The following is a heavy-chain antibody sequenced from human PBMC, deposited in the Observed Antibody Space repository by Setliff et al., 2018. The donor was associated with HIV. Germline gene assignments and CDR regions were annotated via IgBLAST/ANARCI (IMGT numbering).Heavy chain of an antibody. V-gene: IGHV4-59*01. CDR3: ARSTYYFDSSGYKYNWFDP. J-gene: IGHJ5*02. CDR2: IYYGGST. CDR1: GGSITSYY. Sequence: ASETLSLTCTVSGGSITSYYWSWIRQPPGKGLEWIGYIYYGGSTNYNPSLKSRVTISVDTSKNQFSLRLSSVTAADTAGYYCARSTYYFDSSGYKYNWFDPWGQGTLVTVSS. D-gene: IGHD3-22*01.